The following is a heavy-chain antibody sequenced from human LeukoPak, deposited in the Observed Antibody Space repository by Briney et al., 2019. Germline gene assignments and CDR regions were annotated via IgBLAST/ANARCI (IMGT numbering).Heavy chain of an antibody. Sequence: SETLSLTCTVSGGSISSYYWSWIRQPPGKGLEWIGYISYSGSTNYNPSLKSRVTISVDTSKNQFSLKLSSVTAADTAVYYCARRGYCSSTSCYKAFDIWGQGTMVTVSS. CDR1: GGSISSYY. D-gene: IGHD2-2*02. CDR3: ARRGYCSSTSCYKAFDI. J-gene: IGHJ3*02. CDR2: ISYSGST. V-gene: IGHV4-59*01.